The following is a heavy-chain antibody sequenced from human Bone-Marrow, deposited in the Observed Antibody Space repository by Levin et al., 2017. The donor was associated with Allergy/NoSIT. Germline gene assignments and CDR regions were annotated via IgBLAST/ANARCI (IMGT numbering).Heavy chain of an antibody. J-gene: IGHJ6*03. CDR3: ARRPGRGSSTYYYYYYMDV. D-gene: IGHD2-2*01. CDR1: GGSFSGYY. Sequence: SETLSLTCAVYGGSFSGYYWSWIRQPPGKGLEWIGEINHSGSTNYNPSLKSRVTISVDTSKNQFSLKLSSVTAADTAVYYCARRPGRGSSTYYYYYYMDVWGKGTTVTVSS. CDR2: INHSGST. V-gene: IGHV4-34*01.